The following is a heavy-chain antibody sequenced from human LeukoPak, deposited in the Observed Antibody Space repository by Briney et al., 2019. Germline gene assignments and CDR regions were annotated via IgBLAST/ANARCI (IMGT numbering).Heavy chain of an antibody. CDR1: GFTFSSYE. V-gene: IGHV3-48*03. J-gene: IGHJ3*02. CDR2: ISSSGSTI. Sequence: GGSLRLSCAASGFTFSSYEMNWVRQAPGKGLEWVSYISSSGSTIYYADSVKGRFTISRDNAKKSLYLQMNSLRAEDTAVYYCARDRRYCSSTSCYYDAFDIWGQGTMVTVSS. CDR3: ARDRRYCSSTSCYYDAFDI. D-gene: IGHD2-2*01.